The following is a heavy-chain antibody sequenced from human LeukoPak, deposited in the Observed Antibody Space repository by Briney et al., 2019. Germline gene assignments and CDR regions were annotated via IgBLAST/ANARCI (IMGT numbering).Heavy chain of an antibody. Sequence: SETLSLTCTGSGGSISSYYWSWVRQPPGKGLEWIWYIYYSGSTNYNPSLKSRVTISVDTSKNQFSLKLSSVTAADTAVYYCASSSGNSSPKAHNFDYWGQGTLVTVSS. CDR1: GGSISSYY. CDR2: IYYSGST. V-gene: IGHV4-59*01. J-gene: IGHJ4*02. D-gene: IGHD4-23*01. CDR3: ASSSGNSSPKAHNFDY.